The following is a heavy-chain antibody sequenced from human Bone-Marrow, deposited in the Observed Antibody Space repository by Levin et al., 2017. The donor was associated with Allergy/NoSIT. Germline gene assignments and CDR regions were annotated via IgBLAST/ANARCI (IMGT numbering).Heavy chain of an antibody. D-gene: IGHD1-26*01. Sequence: GGSLRLSCAASGFTFSKYVMSWVRQAPGRGLECVATITTSGAATYYGDFVRGRFTITRDNSKSTLFLQMKGLRAEDSAVYFCAKVWEAAEDVDYWGQGTLVTVSS. CDR1: GFTFSKYV. J-gene: IGHJ4*02. V-gene: IGHV3-23*01. CDR2: ITTSGAAT. CDR3: AKVWEAAEDVDY.